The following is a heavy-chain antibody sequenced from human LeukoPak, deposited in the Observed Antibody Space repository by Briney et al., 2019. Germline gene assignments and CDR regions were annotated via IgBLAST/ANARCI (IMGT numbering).Heavy chain of an antibody. J-gene: IGHJ6*02. CDR3: TRSTMVRGVIMSGYYYYGMDV. Sequence: GGSLKLSCAASGFTFSGSAMHWVRQACGKGLEWVGRIRSKANSYATAYAASVKGRFTISRGDSKNTAYLQMNSLKTEDTAVYYCTRSTMVRGVIMSGYYYYGMDVWGQGTTVTVSS. CDR2: IRSKANSYAT. D-gene: IGHD3-10*01. V-gene: IGHV3-73*01. CDR1: GFTFSGSA.